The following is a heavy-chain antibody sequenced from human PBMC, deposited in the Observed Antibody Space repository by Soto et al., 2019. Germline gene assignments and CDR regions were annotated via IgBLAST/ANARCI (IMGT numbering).Heavy chain of an antibody. CDR3: ANGLGANGLGAQQPPFDC. CDR2: ISYDGSKK. J-gene: IGHJ4*02. Sequence: QAHLVESGGGVVQPGRSLRLSCAASGFTFNKFGMHWVRQAPGKGLEWVAGISYDGSKKYYAESVKGRFTISRDNSENTLFLQMSSLINEDTGVYSCANGLGANGLGAQQPPFDCWGQGSLVTVSS. CDR1: GFTFNKFG. D-gene: IGHD6-13*01. V-gene: IGHV3-30*18.